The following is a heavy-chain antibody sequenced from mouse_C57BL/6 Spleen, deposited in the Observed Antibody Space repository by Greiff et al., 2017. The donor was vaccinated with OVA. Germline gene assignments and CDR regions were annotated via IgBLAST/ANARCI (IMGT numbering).Heavy chain of an antibody. D-gene: IGHD1-1*01. CDR2: INPDSSTI. V-gene: IGHV4-1*01. CDR3: ARWYYGSRDMDY. CDR1: GFDFSSYW. Sequence: EVQLMESGGGLVQPGGSLKLSCAASGFDFSSYWMSWVRRAPGKGLEWIGEINPDSSTINYAPSLKDKFIISRDNAKNTLYLQMSKVRTEDTALYYCARWYYGSRDMDYWGQGTSVTVSS. J-gene: IGHJ4*01.